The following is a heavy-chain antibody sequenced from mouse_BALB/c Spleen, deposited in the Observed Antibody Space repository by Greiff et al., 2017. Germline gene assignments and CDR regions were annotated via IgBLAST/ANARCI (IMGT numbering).Heavy chain of an antibody. J-gene: IGHJ3*01. V-gene: IGHV5-6-3*01. Sequence: EVKLVESGGGLVQPGGSLKLSCAASGFTFSSYGMSWVRQTPDKRLELVATINSNGGSTYYPDSVKGRFTISRDNAKNTLYLQMSSLRSEDTAMYYCARGYLYYDYGGWFAYWGQGTLVTVSA. CDR2: INSNGGST. D-gene: IGHD2-4*01. CDR1: GFTFSSYG. CDR3: ARGYLYYDYGGWFAY.